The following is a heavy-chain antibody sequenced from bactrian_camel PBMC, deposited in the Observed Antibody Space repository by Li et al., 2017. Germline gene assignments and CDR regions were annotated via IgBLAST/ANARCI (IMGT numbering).Heavy chain of an antibody. V-gene: IGHV3S53*01. CDR2: IERDGAT. CDR1: GITNKDNS. Sequence: HVQLVESGGGSVQAGGSLRLSCAVSGITNKDNSMGWFRQAPGKEREGVAGIERDGATTHADSVKGRFTISRDSAKNTLYLQLNSLKPEDTAMYYCANGGPDYSWYDFAYWGQGTQVTVS. J-gene: IGHJ6*01. D-gene: IGHD6*01. CDR3: ANGGPDYSWYDFAY.